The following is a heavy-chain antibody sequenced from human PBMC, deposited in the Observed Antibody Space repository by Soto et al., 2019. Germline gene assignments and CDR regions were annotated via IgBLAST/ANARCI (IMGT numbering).Heavy chain of an antibody. CDR2: IYYSGST. J-gene: IGHJ4*02. D-gene: IGHD3-16*02. Sequence: PSETLSLTCTVSGDSISSGDYYWSWIRQPPGKGLEWIGYIYYSGSTNYNPSLKSRVTISVDTSKNQFSLKLSSVTAADTAVYYCARALRVPLRLGELSLPPRMTPIDYWGQGTLVTVSS. CDR3: ARALRVPLRLGELSLPPRMTPIDY. V-gene: IGHV4-61*08. CDR1: GDSISSGDYY.